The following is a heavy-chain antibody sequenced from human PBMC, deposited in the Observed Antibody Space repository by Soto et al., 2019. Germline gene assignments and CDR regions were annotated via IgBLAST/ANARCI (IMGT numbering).Heavy chain of an antibody. D-gene: IGHD3-3*01. CDR1: GDSVCSNSAA. J-gene: IGHJ6*02. CDR2: TYYRSKWYN. Sequence: PSQTLSLTCAISGDSVCSNSAAWNWIRQSPSRGLEWLGRTYYRSKWYNDYAVSVKSRITINPDTSKNQFSLQLNSVTPEDTAVYYCARGSTAIFGVVVIYYYYGMDVWGQGTTVTVSS. V-gene: IGHV6-1*01. CDR3: ARGSTAIFGVVVIYYYYGMDV.